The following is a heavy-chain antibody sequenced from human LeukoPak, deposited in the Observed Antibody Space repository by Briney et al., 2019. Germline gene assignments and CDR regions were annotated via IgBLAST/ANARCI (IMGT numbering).Heavy chain of an antibody. D-gene: IGHD4-17*01. CDR3: AKTGSNYEKSGYGDYVDWFDP. V-gene: IGHV3-23*01. CDR1: GFTFSSYA. J-gene: IGHJ5*02. CDR2: ISGSGGST. Sequence: GGSLRLSCAASGFTFSSYAMSWVRQTPGKGLEWVSAISGSGGSTYYADSVKGRFTISRDNSKNALYLQMNSLRAEDTAVYYCAKTGSNYEKSGYGDYVDWFDPWGQGTLVTVSS.